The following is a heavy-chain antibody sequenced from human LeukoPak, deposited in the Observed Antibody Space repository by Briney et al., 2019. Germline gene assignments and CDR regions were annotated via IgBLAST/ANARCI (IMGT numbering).Heavy chain of an antibody. J-gene: IGHJ4*02. CDR2: IYTSGST. D-gene: IGHD2-21*02. V-gene: IGHV4-4*07. Sequence: SETLSLTCTVPGGSISSYYWSWIRQPAGKGLEWIGRIYTSGSTNYNPSLKSRVTMSVDTSKNQFSLKLSSVTAADTAVYYCARGSPNCGGDCFDYWGQGTLVTVSS. CDR3: ARGSPNCGGDCFDY. CDR1: GGSISSYY.